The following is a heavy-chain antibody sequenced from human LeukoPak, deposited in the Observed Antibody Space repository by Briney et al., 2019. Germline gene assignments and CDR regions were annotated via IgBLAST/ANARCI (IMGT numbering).Heavy chain of an antibody. V-gene: IGHV1-69*04. Sequence: ASVKVSCKASGGTFSSYAISWVRQAPGQGLEWMGRIIPILGIANYAQKFQGRVTITADKSTSTAYMELSSLRSEDTAVYYCARDPPSIVGATTGGFDYWGQGTLVTVSS. CDR1: GGTFSSYA. CDR3: ARDPPSIVGATTGGFDY. D-gene: IGHD1-26*01. J-gene: IGHJ4*02. CDR2: IIPILGIA.